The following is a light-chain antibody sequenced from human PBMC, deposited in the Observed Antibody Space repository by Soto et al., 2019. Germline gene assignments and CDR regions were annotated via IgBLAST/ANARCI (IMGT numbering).Light chain of an antibody. J-gene: IGLJ1*01. CDR2: EVS. CDR1: SSDVGAYNF. Sequence: QSALTQPASVSGSPGQSITISCTGTSSDVGAYNFVWWYQQHPGKVPKLMIYEVSNRPSGVSNRFSGSKSGNTASLTISGLQAEDEADYYCSSYTTSNTYVFGTATKVTVL. CDR3: SSYTTSNTYV. V-gene: IGLV2-14*01.